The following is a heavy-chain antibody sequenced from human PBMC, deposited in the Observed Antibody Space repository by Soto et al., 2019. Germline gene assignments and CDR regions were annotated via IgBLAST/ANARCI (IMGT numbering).Heavy chain of an antibody. CDR3: ARGRALMVYAIEGTAADYGMDV. J-gene: IGHJ6*02. CDR2: IYYSGST. V-gene: IGHV4-30-4*01. CDR1: GGSISSGDYY. D-gene: IGHD2-8*01. Sequence: QVQLQESGPGLVKPSQTLSLTCTVSGGSISSGDYYWSWIRQPPGKGLEWIGYIYYSGSTYYNPSLKSRVTISVDTSKNQFSLKLSSVTAADTAVYYCARGRALMVYAIEGTAADYGMDVWGQGTTVTVSS.